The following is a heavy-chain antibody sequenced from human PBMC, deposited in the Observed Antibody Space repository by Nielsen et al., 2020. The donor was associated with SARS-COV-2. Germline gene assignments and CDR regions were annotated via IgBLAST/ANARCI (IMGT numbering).Heavy chain of an antibody. CDR1: GFTFSSYW. V-gene: IGHV3-7*03. CDR2: IKQDGSEK. D-gene: IGHD6-13*01. CDR3: ARDGASSSWYWGSWFDP. Sequence: GGSLRLSCAASGFTFSSYWMSWVRQAPGKGLEWVANIKQDGSEKYYVDSVKGRFTISRDNAKNSLYLQMNSLRAEDTAVYYCARDGASSSWYWGSWFDPWGQGTLVTVSS. J-gene: IGHJ5*02.